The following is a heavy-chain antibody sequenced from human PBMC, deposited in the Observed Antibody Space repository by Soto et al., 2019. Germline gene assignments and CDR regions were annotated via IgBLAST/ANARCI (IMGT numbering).Heavy chain of an antibody. D-gene: IGHD3-16*01. V-gene: IGHV3-48*01. Sequence: EVQLVESGGGLVQPGGSLRLSCAASGFNFRTYSMNWVRQAPGKGLEWVSYISGSSSTRYYADSLKGRFTISRDNAKNSLYLQMDSLRADDTAVYYCARDSPEAQLGFDYWGQGTLVTVSS. J-gene: IGHJ4*02. CDR1: GFNFRTYS. CDR3: ARDSPEAQLGFDY. CDR2: ISGSSSTR.